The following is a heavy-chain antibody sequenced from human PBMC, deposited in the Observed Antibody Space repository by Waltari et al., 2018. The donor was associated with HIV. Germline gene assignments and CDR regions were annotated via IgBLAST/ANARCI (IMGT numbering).Heavy chain of an antibody. D-gene: IGHD6-19*01. CDR3: AKKMAVAGGGLDY. Sequence: EVQLVQSGTAVKRPGDSLKISCQGSGYRFNDYWIGWVRQMPGKGLEWMGIIYLGDSNTKYSQSFQGQVTISVDKSISTAYLSWSSLQASDTAIYYCAKKMAVAGGGLDYWGQGTLVTVSS. CDR1: GYRFNDYW. V-gene: IGHV5-51*01. CDR2: IYLGDSNT. J-gene: IGHJ4*02.